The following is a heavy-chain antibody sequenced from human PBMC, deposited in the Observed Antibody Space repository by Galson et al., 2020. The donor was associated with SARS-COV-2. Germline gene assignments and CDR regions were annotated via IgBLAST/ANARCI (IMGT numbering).Heavy chain of an antibody. V-gene: IGHV5-51*01. J-gene: IGHJ4*02. Sequence: GESLKISCRTSGYSFTNYWIGWVRQMPGKGLEWMGNIYPADSYTIYSPSFQGQVTISADKSISTAFLQWSSLKASDTAIYYCARHGASSGWYEGIDYWGQGTLVTVSS. D-gene: IGHD6-19*01. CDR1: GYSFTNYW. CDR2: IYPADSYT. CDR3: ARHGASSGWYEGIDY.